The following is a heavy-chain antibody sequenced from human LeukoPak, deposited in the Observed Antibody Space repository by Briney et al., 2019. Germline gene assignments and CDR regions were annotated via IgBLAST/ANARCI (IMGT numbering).Heavy chain of an antibody. Sequence: SETLSLTCAVSGGSISSGDYYWSWIRQPPGTGLEWIGYIYYSGSTYYNPSLKSRVTISVDTSKNQFSLKLSSVTAADTAVYYCASYTMVNDYWGQGTLVTVSS. V-gene: IGHV4-30-4*01. J-gene: IGHJ4*02. CDR1: GGSISSGDYY. CDR3: ASYTMVNDY. CDR2: IYYSGST. D-gene: IGHD3-10*01.